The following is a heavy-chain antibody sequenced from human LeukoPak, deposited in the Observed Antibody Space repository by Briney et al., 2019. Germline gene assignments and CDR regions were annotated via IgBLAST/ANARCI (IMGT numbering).Heavy chain of an antibody. CDR2: IYYSGST. J-gene: IGHJ3*02. CDR1: GGSISSSSYY. CDR3: GGVVVSDAFDI. D-gene: IGHD3-22*01. Sequence: PSETLSLTCTVSGGSISSSSYYWGWIRQPPGKGLEWIGSIYYSGSTYYNPSLKGRVTISVDTSKNQFSLKLSSVTAADAAVYYCGGVVVSDAFDIWGQGTMVTVSS. V-gene: IGHV4-39*07.